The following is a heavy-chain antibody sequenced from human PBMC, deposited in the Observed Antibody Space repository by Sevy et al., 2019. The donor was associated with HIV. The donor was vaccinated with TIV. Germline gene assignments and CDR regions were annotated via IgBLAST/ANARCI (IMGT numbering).Heavy chain of an antibody. V-gene: IGHV1-2*02. CDR1: GYTFTGYY. Sequence: ASVNVSCKASGYTFTGYYMHWVRQAPGQGLEWMGWINPNSGGTNYAQKFQGRVTMTRDTSISTAYMELSRLRSDDTAVYYCARASSSWYGAFDIWGQGTMVTVSS. CDR2: INPNSGGT. D-gene: IGHD6-13*01. CDR3: ARASSSWYGAFDI. J-gene: IGHJ3*02.